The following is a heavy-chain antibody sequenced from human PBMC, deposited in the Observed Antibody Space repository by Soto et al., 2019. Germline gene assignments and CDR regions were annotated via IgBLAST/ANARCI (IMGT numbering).Heavy chain of an antibody. CDR3: ARGLYPLDP. V-gene: IGHV3-33*01. D-gene: IGHD2-8*01. CDR1: GFTFMTQG. J-gene: IGHJ5*02. CDR2: IWNDGSNR. Sequence: QEQLVKSGGGVVKPGRSLRLSCAASGFTFMTQGMHWVHQVPGKGLEWVAVIWNDGSNRYYADTVKGRFTISRDNSKNTVYLQMNSLRAEDTAVYYCARGLYPLDPWGLGTLVTVSS.